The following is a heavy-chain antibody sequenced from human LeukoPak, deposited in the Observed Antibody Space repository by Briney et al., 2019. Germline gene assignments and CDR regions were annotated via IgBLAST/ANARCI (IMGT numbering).Heavy chain of an antibody. CDR3: ARTDSSGYYRA. J-gene: IGHJ5*02. D-gene: IGHD3-22*01. CDR2: IYYSGST. Sequence: SETLSLTCTVSGGSISSYYWSWIRQPPGKGLEWIGYIYYSGSTNYNPSLKSRVTISVDTSKNQFSLKLSSVTAADTAVYYCARTDSSGYYRAWGQGTLVTVSS. CDR1: GGSISSYY. V-gene: IGHV4-59*08.